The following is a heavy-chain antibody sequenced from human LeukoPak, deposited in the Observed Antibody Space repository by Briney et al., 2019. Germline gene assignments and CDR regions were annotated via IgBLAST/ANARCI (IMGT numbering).Heavy chain of an antibody. D-gene: IGHD1-1*01. V-gene: IGHV3-33*01. CDR2: IWYDGSNK. CDR3: ARDKDWSFDY. Sequence: QPGGSLGLSCAASGFTFSSYGMHWVRQAPGKGLEWVAVIWYDGSNKYHADSVKGRFTISRDNSKNTLYLQMNSLRAEDTAVYYCARDKDWSFDYWGQGTLVTVSS. J-gene: IGHJ4*02. CDR1: GFTFSSYG.